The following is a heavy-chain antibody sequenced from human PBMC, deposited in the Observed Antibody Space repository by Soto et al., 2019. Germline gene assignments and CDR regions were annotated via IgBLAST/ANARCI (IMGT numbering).Heavy chain of an antibody. CDR3: ARVGYCSGGSCLYCYYGMDV. CDR2: IGAYNGDT. D-gene: IGHD2-15*01. Sequence: GASVKVSCKASGYTFTNYGITWVRQAPGQGLEWMGRIGAYNGDTHYTERLQGRVTMTTDTSTSTAYMELRGLRSDDTAVYYCARVGYCSGGSCLYCYYGMDVWGQGTTVTVSS. CDR1: GYTFTNYG. V-gene: IGHV1-18*01. J-gene: IGHJ6*02.